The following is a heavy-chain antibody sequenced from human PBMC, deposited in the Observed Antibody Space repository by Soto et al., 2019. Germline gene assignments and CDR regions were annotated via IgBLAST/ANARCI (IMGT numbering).Heavy chain of an antibody. Sequence: LRLSCAASGFTFSSYWMSWVRQAPGKGLEWVANIKQDGSERYYVDSVKGRFTISRDNAKNSLYLQMNSLRAEDTAVYYCARGGGYDFWSGYPPHGMDVWGQGTTVTVSS. V-gene: IGHV3-7*03. J-gene: IGHJ6*02. CDR2: IKQDGSER. CDR3: ARGGGYDFWSGYPPHGMDV. CDR1: GFTFSSYW. D-gene: IGHD3-3*01.